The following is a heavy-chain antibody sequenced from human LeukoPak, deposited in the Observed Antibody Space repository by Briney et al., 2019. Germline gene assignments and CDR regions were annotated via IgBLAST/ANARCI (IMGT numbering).Heavy chain of an antibody. J-gene: IGHJ5*02. V-gene: IGHV3-21*01. CDR1: GFTFSSYA. CDR3: ARGSSSSGRYNWFDP. CDR2: ISSSSSYI. D-gene: IGHD6-6*01. Sequence: GGSLRLSCAASGFTFSSYAMSWVRQAPGKGLEWVSSISSSSSYIYYADSVKGRFTISRDNAENSLYLQMNSLRAEDTAEYYCARGSSSSGRYNWFDPWGQGTLVTVSS.